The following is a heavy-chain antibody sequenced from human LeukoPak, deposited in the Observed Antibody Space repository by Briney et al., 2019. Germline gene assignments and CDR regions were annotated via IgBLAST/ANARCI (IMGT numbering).Heavy chain of an antibody. CDR3: ARDLVYGGNSSPFDY. D-gene: IGHD4-23*01. V-gene: IGHV1-18*01. CDR1: GYTFTIYG. J-gene: IGHJ4*02. Sequence: PSVTVSCKASGYTFTIYGISWVRHAPGQGLEWMGWISAYNGNTNYAQKLQGRVTMNTDTSTSTAYMEVRSLRSDDTAVYYCARDLVYGGNSSPFDYWGQGTLVTVSS. CDR2: ISAYNGNT.